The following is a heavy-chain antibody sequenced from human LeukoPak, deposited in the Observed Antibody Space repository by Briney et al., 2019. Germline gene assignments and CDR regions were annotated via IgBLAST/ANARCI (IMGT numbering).Heavy chain of an antibody. V-gene: IGHV4-59*11. CDR1: GGSISSHY. CDR2: IYYSGST. J-gene: IGHJ4*02. CDR3: ARGRESMIPPRDFDY. D-gene: IGHD3-22*01. Sequence: SETLSLTCTVSGGSISSHYWSWIRQPPGKGLEWIGYIYYSGSTNYNPSLKSRVTILVDTSKNQFSLKLSSVTAADTAVYYCARGRESMIPPRDFDYWGQGTLVTVSS.